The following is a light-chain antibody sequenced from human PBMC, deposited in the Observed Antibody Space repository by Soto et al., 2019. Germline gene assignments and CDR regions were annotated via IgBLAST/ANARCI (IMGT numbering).Light chain of an antibody. CDR1: QSVSSSY. CDR3: QQYGSPPWA. V-gene: IGKV3-20*01. CDR2: AAS. Sequence: EIVLTQSPGTLSLSPGERATLSCRASQSVSSSYLAWYQQKPGQAPRPLIYAASNRASGIPDRFSGSGSGLDFTLTISRLEPEDFAVYYCQQYGSPPWAYGQGTRVEI. J-gene: IGKJ1*01.